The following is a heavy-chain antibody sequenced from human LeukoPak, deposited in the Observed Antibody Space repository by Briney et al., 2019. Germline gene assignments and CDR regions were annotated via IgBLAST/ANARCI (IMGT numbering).Heavy chain of an antibody. CDR2: ISGSGVST. V-gene: IGHV3-23*01. Sequence: SGGSLRLSCAASGFTFSSYAMSWVRQAPGKGLEWVSAISGSGVSTYYADSVKGRFTISRDNSKNTLYLQMNSLRAEDTAVYYCAKHQWLVEEYYFVYWGQGTLVTVSS. J-gene: IGHJ4*02. D-gene: IGHD6-19*01. CDR1: GFTFSSYA. CDR3: AKHQWLVEEYYFVY.